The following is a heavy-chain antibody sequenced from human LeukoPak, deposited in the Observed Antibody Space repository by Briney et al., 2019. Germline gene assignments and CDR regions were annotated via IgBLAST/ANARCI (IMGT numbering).Heavy chain of an antibody. Sequence: GGSLRLSCAASGITFSSYGMHWVRQAPGKGLEWVSSISSSSSYIYYADSVKGRFTISRDNAKNSLYLQMNSLRAEDTAVYYCARSYCSSTSCYYYGMDVWGQGTTVTVSS. CDR3: ARSYCSSTSCYYYGMDV. CDR2: ISSSSSYI. J-gene: IGHJ6*02. V-gene: IGHV3-21*01. CDR1: GITFSSYG. D-gene: IGHD2-2*01.